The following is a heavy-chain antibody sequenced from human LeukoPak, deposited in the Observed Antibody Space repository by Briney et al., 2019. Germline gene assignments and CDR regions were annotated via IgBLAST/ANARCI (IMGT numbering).Heavy chain of an antibody. J-gene: IGHJ6*02. CDR2: FYYSGST. D-gene: IGHD6-6*01. Sequence: SETLSLTCAVSGASISSYYWSWIRQPPGKGLEWIGYFYYSGSTNYNPSLKSRVTISVDTSKNQFSLKLSSVTAADTAVYYCARVLASQLTSTFYYGMDVWGQGTTVTVSS. CDR1: GASISSYY. V-gene: IGHV4-59*01. CDR3: ARVLASQLTSTFYYGMDV.